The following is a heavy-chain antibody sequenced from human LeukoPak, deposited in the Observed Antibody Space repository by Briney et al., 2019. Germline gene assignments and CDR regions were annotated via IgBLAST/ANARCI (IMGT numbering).Heavy chain of an antibody. V-gene: IGHV4-59*08. Sequence: PSETLSLTCTVSGGSIIPYYWSWIRQPPGKGLEWIGYIYCSGTTHYNPSLESRVTMSVDTSKNQFSLKLSSVTAADTAVYYCATHYDVLTGYAAAAFDIWGQGTMVTVSS. CDR3: ATHYDVLTGYAAAAFDI. CDR2: IYCSGTT. CDR1: GGSIIPYY. D-gene: IGHD3-9*01. J-gene: IGHJ3*02.